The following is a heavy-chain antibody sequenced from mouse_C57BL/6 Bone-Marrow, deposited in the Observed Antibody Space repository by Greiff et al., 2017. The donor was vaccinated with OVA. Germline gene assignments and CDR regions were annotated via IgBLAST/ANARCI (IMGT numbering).Heavy chain of an antibody. CDR3: ARNSGVTTKGFAY. Sequence: VQLKESGPGLVQPSQSLSITCTVSGFSLTSYGVHWVRQSPGKGLEWLGVIWSGGSTDYNAAFISRLSISKDNSKSQVFFKMNSLQADDTAIYYCARNSGVTTKGFAYWGQGTLVTVSA. CDR2: IWSGGST. D-gene: IGHD2-5*01. J-gene: IGHJ3*01. V-gene: IGHV2-2*01. CDR1: GFSLTSYG.